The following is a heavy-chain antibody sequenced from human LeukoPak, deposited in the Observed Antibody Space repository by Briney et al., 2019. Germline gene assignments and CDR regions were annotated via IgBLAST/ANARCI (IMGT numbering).Heavy chain of an antibody. D-gene: IGHD3-10*01. J-gene: IGHJ4*02. CDR2: IRYDGSNK. CDR1: GFTFSSYG. V-gene: IGHV3-30*02. CDR3: AAEFGLLNRLFDY. Sequence: PGGSLRLSCAASGFTFSSYGMHWVRQAPGKGLEWVAFIRYDGSNKYCADSVKGRFTISRDNSKNTLYLQMNSLRAEDTAVYYCAAEFGLLNRLFDYWGQGTLVTVSS.